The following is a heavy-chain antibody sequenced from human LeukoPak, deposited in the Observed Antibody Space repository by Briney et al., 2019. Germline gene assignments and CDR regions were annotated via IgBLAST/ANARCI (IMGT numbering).Heavy chain of an antibody. D-gene: IGHD1-26*01. Sequence: GGSLRLSCAASAFSLSAYNMNWVRQAPGKGLEWVSSISYTGTYIYYADSVKGRFTISRDNAQNSLYLQMNSLRAEDTAIYYCVSDRGTYRPIDYWGQGTLVTVSS. CDR3: VSDRGTYRPIDY. V-gene: IGHV3-21*04. J-gene: IGHJ4*02. CDR2: ISYTGTYI. CDR1: AFSLSAYN.